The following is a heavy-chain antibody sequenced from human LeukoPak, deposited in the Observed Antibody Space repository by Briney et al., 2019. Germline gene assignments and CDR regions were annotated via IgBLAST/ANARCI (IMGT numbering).Heavy chain of an antibody. J-gene: IGHJ4*02. CDR1: GFTFSNFW. CDR2: INQDGSEK. V-gene: IGHV3-7*01. Sequence: PGGSLRLSCAASGFTFSNFWMAWVRQAPGKGLEWVATINQDGSEKYYVDSVKGRFTISRDNAKNSLYLQMNSLRAEDSAVYYCARDTSWGWERLFDYWGQGTLVTVSS. CDR3: ARDTSWGWERLFDY. D-gene: IGHD1-26*01.